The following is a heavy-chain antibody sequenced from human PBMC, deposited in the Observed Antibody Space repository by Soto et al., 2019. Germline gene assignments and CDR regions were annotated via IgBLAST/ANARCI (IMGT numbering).Heavy chain of an antibody. D-gene: IGHD1-1*01. CDR3: ARVPTTGTSPLGYDGMDV. Sequence: GASVKVSCKASGYTFTSYAMHWVRQAPGQRLEWMGWINAGNGNRKYSQKFQGRVTITRDTSASTAYMELSSLRSEDTAVYYCARVPTTGTSPLGYDGMDVWGQGPRSPSP. CDR1: GYTFTSYA. V-gene: IGHV1-3*01. J-gene: IGHJ6*02. CDR2: INAGNGNR.